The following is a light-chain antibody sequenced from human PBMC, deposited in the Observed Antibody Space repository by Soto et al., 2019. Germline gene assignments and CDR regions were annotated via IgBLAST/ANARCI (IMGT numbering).Light chain of an antibody. CDR2: DAS. Sequence: DIHMTLSPGTPSVDLGDSVTISFRASQLISIWLAWYQQKPGRAPKLLIYDASNLEAGVPSRFRGSGSGTDFTFTISRLQPEDIATYYCQQYENLPTLGQGTRLEIK. CDR1: QLISIW. V-gene: IGKV1-33*01. CDR3: QQYENLPT. J-gene: IGKJ5*01.